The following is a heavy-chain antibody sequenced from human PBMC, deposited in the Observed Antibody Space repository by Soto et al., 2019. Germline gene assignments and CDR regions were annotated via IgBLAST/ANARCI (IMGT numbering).Heavy chain of an antibody. J-gene: IGHJ4*02. CDR2: IYWDDDR. V-gene: IGHV2-5*02. CDR1: GFSLSTSGMG. D-gene: IGHD3-9*01. Sequence: QVTLKEAGPTLLKPTQTLTLTCTFSGFSLSTSGMGVGWIRQPPGKALEWLALIYWDDDRRHSPSLKSRLTITKDTAKNQVVLTMTNMDPVDTATYYCARRYYDTLTGLPYSVDYWGQGTLVTVSS. CDR3: ARRYYDTLTGLPYSVDY.